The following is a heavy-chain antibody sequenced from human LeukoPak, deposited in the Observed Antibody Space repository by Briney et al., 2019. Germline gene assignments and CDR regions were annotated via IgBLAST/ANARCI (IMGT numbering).Heavy chain of an antibody. D-gene: IGHD3-16*01. CDR2: ISGSGGST. CDR1: GFTFSSYA. Sequence: GGSLRLSCAASGFTFSSYAMTWVRQAPDKGLEWVSVISGSGGSTYYADSVKGRFTISRDNSKNTLYLQMNSLRAEDTAVYYCAKDLEGGGYWGQGTLVTVSS. J-gene: IGHJ4*02. CDR3: AKDLEGGGY. V-gene: IGHV3-23*01.